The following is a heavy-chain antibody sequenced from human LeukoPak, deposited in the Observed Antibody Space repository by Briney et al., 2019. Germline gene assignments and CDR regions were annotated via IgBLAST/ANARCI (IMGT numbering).Heavy chain of an antibody. CDR1: GGSISSYY. V-gene: IGHV4-59*01. CDR2: IYYSGST. D-gene: IGHD3-9*01. CDR3: VRLYYDILTGPRGGFDP. J-gene: IGHJ5*02. Sequence: SETLSLTCTVSGGSISSYYWSWIRQPPGKGLEWIGYIYYSGSTNYNPSLKSRVTISVDTSKNQFSLKLSSVTAADTAVYYCVRLYYDILTGPRGGFDPWGQGTLVTVSS.